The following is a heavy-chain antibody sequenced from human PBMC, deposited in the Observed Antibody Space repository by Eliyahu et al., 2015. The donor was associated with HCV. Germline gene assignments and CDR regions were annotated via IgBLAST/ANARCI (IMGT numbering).Heavy chain of an antibody. CDR2: IKQDGSEK. V-gene: IGHV3-7*03. Sequence: EVQLVESGGGLVQPGGSLRLSCAASGFPFGNFWMTWVRQAPGKGGGWVANIKQDGSEKDYVASLKGRFTISRDNTKNSVYLQMNSLRAEDTAVYYCARIGHRSSSLDYWGQGTLVIVSS. D-gene: IGHD6-6*01. CDR3: ARIGHRSSSLDY. J-gene: IGHJ4*02. CDR1: GFPFGNFW.